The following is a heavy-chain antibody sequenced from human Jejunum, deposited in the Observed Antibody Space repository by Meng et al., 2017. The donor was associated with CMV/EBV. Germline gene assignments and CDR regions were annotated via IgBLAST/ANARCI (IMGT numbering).Heavy chain of an antibody. Sequence: VSSGNYYWSGIRQRPGKGLEWIGYIYYSGRTNYNPSLKSRLTISVDTSKNQFSLNLSSVTAADTAVYFCARAYTYYFDTTGYYLDYWGQGTLVTVSS. V-gene: IGHV4-61*01. D-gene: IGHD3-22*01. J-gene: IGHJ4*02. CDR3: ARAYTYYFDTTGYYLDY. CDR1: VSSGNYY. CDR2: IYYSGRT.